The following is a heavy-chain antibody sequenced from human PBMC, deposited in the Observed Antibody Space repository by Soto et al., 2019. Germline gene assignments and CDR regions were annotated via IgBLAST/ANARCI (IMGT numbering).Heavy chain of an antibody. D-gene: IGHD1-26*01. CDR1: GGSISSYY. CDR2: IYYSGST. Sequence: QVQLQESGPGLVKPSETLSLTCTVSGGSISSYYWSWIRQPPGKGLEWIGYIYYSGSTNYNPSLKSRHTISVATTKNQFSLKLSSVTAADTAVYYCARDGIRGMDVWGQGTTVTVSS. CDR3: ARDGIRGMDV. J-gene: IGHJ6*02. V-gene: IGHV4-59*01.